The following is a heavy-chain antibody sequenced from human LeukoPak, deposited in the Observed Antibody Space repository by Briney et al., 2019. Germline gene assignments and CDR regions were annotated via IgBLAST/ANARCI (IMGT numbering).Heavy chain of an antibody. D-gene: IGHD3/OR15-3a*01. CDR2: IYTSGST. Sequence: TSETLSLTCTVSGGSISSYYWSWIRQPAGKGAGWIGRIYTSGSTNYNPSLKSRVTMSVDTSKNQFSLKLSSVTAADTAVYYCASLGDWLSLEYWGQGTLVTVSS. CDR1: GGSISSYY. J-gene: IGHJ4*02. V-gene: IGHV4-4*07. CDR3: ASLGDWLSLEY.